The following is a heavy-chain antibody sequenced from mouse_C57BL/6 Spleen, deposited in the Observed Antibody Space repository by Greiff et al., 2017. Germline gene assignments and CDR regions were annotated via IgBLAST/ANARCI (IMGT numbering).Heavy chain of an antibody. J-gene: IGHJ2*01. V-gene: IGHV1-82*01. Sequence: QVQLQQSGPELVKPGASVKISCKASGYAFSSSWMNWVKQRPGKGLEWIGRIYPGDGDTNYNGKFKGKATMTADKSSSTAYMQRSSLTSEDSAVYFCARMGDLTYYFDYWGQGTTLTVSS. CDR3: ARMGDLTYYFDY. CDR1: GYAFSSSW. CDR2: IYPGDGDT. D-gene: IGHD2-3*01.